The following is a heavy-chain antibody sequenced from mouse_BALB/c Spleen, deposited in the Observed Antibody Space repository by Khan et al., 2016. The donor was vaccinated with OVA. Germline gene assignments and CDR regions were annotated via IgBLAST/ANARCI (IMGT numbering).Heavy chain of an antibody. J-gene: IGHJ3*01. CDR3: RSHGYVAWFTY. D-gene: IGHD2-2*01. CDR1: GYSFTTYY. Sequence: VQLQQSGPELMKPGASVKISCMASGYSFTTYYIHWVMQSHGKSLEWIGYIDPFSGSTNYNQKFKGKATLTVDKSYSTAYIHLSNRTAEDSAGDDCRSHGYVAWFTYWGQGTLVTVSA. CDR2: IDPFSGST. V-gene: IGHV1S135*01.